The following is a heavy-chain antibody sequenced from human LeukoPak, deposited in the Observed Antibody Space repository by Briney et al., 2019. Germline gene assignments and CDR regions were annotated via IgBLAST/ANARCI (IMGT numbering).Heavy chain of an antibody. J-gene: IGHJ6*02. D-gene: IGHD5-18*01. CDR1: VGSISSGAYY. CDR3: ARGSTMARVYSYGYFYYYGMDV. CDR2: IYYSGST. Sequence: SETLSLTCTVSVGSISSGAYYCGWIRQPPGKCLEWIVYIYYSGSTYYNPSLKSRFTISVYTSKNQFSLKLSSVTAADRAVYYCARGSTMARVYSYGYFYYYGMDVWGQGTTVTVSS. V-gene: IGHV4-30-4*01.